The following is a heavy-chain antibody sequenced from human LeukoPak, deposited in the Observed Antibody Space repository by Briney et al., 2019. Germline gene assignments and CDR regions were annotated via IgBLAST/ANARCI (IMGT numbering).Heavy chain of an antibody. CDR2: IYPADSDT. J-gene: IGHJ4*02. CDR3: ARLRVTAAGQYYFDY. D-gene: IGHD6-13*01. CDR1: GYSFTNYW. V-gene: IGHV5-51*01. Sequence: GESLKISCKGSGYSFTNYWIGWARQMPGKGLEWMGIIYPADSDTRYGPSFQGQVTISADKSISTAYLQWSSLKASDTAMYYCARLRVTAAGQYYFDYWGQGTLVTVSS.